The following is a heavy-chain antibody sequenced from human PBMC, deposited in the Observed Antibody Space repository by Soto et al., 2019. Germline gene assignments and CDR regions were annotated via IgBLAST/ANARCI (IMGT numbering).Heavy chain of an antibody. J-gene: IGHJ4*02. D-gene: IGHD3-3*01. CDR2: IKSKPDGETT. Sequence: QLVESGGGLVQPGGSLALSCAGSGFAFTNVWLHWVRQAPGKGLEWVGRIKSKPDGETTDYAAPVNGRFTISRDASTNRLYLQMNSLQTEDSGFYYCNTYYDLGGGHTTLWGQGTLVTVSP. CDR1: GFAFTNVW. V-gene: IGHV3-15*07. CDR3: NTYYDLGGGHTTL.